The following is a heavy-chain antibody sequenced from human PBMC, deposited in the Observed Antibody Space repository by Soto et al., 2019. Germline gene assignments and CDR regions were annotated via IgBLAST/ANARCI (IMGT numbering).Heavy chain of an antibody. CDR1: GGSISSSSYY. V-gene: IGHV4-39*01. J-gene: IGHJ5*02. CDR2: IYYSGST. Sequence: SETLSLTCTVSGGSISSSSYYWGWIRQPPGKGLEWIGSIYYSGSTYYNPSLKSRVTISVDTSKNQFSLKLSSVTAADTALYYCARLLTGYYIPNWFDPWGQGTLVTVSS. D-gene: IGHD3-9*01. CDR3: ARLLTGYYIPNWFDP.